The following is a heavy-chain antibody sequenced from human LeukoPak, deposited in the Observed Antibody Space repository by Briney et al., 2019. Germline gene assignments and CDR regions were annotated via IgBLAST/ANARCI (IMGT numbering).Heavy chain of an antibody. J-gene: IGHJ4*02. CDR3: ARDGSGSTTYFDY. CDR2: VYYSGST. Sequence: SETLSLTCTVSGGSISRAGYYWSWIRQHPGRGLEWIGYVYYSGSTYYNPSLKSRVTISLDTSKNQFSLKLSYATAADTAVYYCARDGSGSTTYFDYWGQGTLVSVSS. D-gene: IGHD3-3*01. CDR1: GGSISRAGYY. V-gene: IGHV4-31*03.